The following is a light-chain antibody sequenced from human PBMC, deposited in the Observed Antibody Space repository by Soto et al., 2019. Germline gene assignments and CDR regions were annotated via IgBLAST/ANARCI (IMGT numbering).Light chain of an antibody. CDR2: DAS. Sequence: EIVLTQSPATLSLSPGERATLSCRASQSVSSYLAWYQQKPCQAPRLLIYDASNRATGIPARFSGRGSGTDFTLTISSLEPEDFAVYYCQQRSNWPPITFGQGTRLEIK. CDR3: QQRSNWPPIT. CDR1: QSVSSY. V-gene: IGKV3-11*01. J-gene: IGKJ5*01.